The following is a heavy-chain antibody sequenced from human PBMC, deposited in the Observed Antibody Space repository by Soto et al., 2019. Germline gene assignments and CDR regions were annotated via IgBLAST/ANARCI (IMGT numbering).Heavy chain of an antibody. CDR2: ISAGNGNT. J-gene: IGHJ4*02. CDR1: GYTFTTYA. D-gene: IGHD4-17*01. CDR3: TRAVYGDYSDY. V-gene: IGHV1-3*05. Sequence: QVQLVQSGAEEKKPGASVKVSCKASGYTFTTYAIHWVRQAPGQSLEWMGWISAGNGNTKYSQKFQGRVTITRDTSASTDYMELSSLRSEDTAVYYCTRAVYGDYSDYWGQGTLVTVSS.